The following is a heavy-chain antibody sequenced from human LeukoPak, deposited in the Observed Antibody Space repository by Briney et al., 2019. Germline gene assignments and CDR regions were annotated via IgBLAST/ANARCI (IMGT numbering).Heavy chain of an antibody. Sequence: GGSLRLSCAASGFTFSNAWMSWVRQAPGKGLEWVADINLHGTEKRYGDSVKGRFFISRDNARNSLFLQMNTLRPEDTAVYFCAREGGSGWYSGWFDPWGQETLVTVSS. J-gene: IGHJ5*02. D-gene: IGHD6-19*01. CDR2: INLHGTEK. CDR1: GFTFSNAW. CDR3: AREGGSGWYSGWFDP. V-gene: IGHV3-7*01.